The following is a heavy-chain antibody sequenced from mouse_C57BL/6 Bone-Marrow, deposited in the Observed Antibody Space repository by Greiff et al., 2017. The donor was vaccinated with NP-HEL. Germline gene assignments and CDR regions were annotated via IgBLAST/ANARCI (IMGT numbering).Heavy chain of an antibody. CDR1: GFTFSSYG. Sequence: EVKLMESGGDLVKPGGSLKLSCAASGFTFSSYGMSWVRQTPDKRLEWVATISSGGSYTYYPDRVKGRFTISRDNAKNTLYLQMSSLKSEDTAMYYCARHYYSNYFDYWGQGTTLTVSS. V-gene: IGHV5-6*01. D-gene: IGHD2-5*01. J-gene: IGHJ2*01. CDR2: ISSGGSYT. CDR3: ARHYYSNYFDY.